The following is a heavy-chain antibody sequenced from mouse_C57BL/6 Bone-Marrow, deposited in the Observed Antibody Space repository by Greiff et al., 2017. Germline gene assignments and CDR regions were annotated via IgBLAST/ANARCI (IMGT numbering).Heavy chain of an antibody. D-gene: IGHD2-4*01. Sequence: QVQLQQSGPGILQSSQTLSLTCSFSGFSLSTSGMGVSWIRQPSGKGLEWLAHIYWDDDKRYNPSLKSRLTISKDTSRNQVFLKITSVDTADTATYYCARIRIYYDYDEGEAMDYGGQGTSVTVSS. CDR1: GFSLSTSGMG. CDR2: IYWDDDK. V-gene: IGHV8-12*01. J-gene: IGHJ4*01. CDR3: ARIRIYYDYDEGEAMDY.